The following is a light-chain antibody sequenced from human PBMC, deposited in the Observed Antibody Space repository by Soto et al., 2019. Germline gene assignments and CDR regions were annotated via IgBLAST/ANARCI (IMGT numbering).Light chain of an antibody. CDR3: SSYTSSGAYV. CDR2: EVS. CDR1: SSDVGGYNY. V-gene: IGLV2-14*01. Sequence: QSVLTQPASVSGSPGQSITISCTGTSSDVGGYNYVSWYQQQSGKAPKLMIHEVSNRPSGVSNRFSGSKSGNTASLTISGLQAEDEADYYCSSYTSSGAYVFGIGTQLTVL. J-gene: IGLJ1*01.